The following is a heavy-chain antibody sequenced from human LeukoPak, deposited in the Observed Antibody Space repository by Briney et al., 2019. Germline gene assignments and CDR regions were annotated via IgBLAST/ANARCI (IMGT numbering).Heavy chain of an antibody. CDR1: GFTFSSFW. D-gene: IGHD1-14*01. V-gene: IGHV3-7*01. CDR2: IKQDGSEK. J-gene: IGHJ4*02. Sequence: GGSLRLSCAASGFTFSSFWMSWVRQAPGKGLEWVANIKQDGSEKYYVDSVKGRFTISRDNAKNSLFLQMNSLRTEDTAVYYCARDAVTANWGQGALVTVSS. CDR3: ARDAVTAN.